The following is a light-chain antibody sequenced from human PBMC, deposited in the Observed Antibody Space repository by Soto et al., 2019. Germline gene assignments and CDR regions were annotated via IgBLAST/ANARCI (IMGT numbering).Light chain of an antibody. CDR3: QQSSSIPYT. V-gene: IGKV1-39*01. J-gene: IGKJ2*01. Sequence: DIQMTQSPSSLSASVGDRVTITCRASQTISSYLNWYQQNPRKAPKLLIYAASSLQSGVPSRFRGSGSGTDFTLTISSLQPEDFATYYCQQSSSIPYTFGQGTKLEIK. CDR2: AAS. CDR1: QTISSY.